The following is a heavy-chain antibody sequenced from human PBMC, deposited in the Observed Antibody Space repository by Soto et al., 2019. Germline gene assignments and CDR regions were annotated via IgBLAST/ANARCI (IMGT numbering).Heavy chain of an antibody. CDR3: AKERGCSGGTCYSGDRFDF. J-gene: IGHJ4*02. CDR2: ITFSGGVT. V-gene: IGHV3-23*01. Sequence: EVQLLESGGGLVQPGGSLRLSCEASGFTFSNYAMRWVGQAPGKGLEWVSAITFSGGVTYYAASVKGRFTISRDNSRSTLYLQVNSLRVDATAVYYCAKERGCSGGTCYSGDRFDFWGQGTLVTVSS. D-gene: IGHD2-15*01. CDR1: GFTFSNYA.